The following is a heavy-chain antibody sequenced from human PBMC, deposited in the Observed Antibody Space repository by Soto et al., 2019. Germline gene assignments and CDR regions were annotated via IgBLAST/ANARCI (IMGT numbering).Heavy chain of an antibody. Sequence: QVQLVESGGGLVKPGGSLRLSCAASGFTFSDYYMSWIRQAPGKGLEWVSYISSSGSTIYYADSVKGRFTISRDNAKNSLYLQMNSLRAEDTAVYYCAREGTDSSGYYFPNYYYGMDVWGQGTTVTVSS. CDR3: AREGTDSSGYYFPNYYYGMDV. CDR1: GFTFSDYY. D-gene: IGHD3-22*01. J-gene: IGHJ6*02. CDR2: ISSSGSTI. V-gene: IGHV3-11*01.